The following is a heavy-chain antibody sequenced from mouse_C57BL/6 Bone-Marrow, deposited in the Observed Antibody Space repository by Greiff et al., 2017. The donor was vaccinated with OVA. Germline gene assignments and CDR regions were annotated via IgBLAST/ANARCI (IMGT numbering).Heavy chain of an antibody. CDR2: IYPSDSET. CDR3: ARLYLYYAMDY. V-gene: IGHV1-61*01. Sequence: VQLQQSGAELVRPGSSVKLSCKASGYTFTSYWMDWVKQRPGQGIEWIGNIYPSDSETHYNQKFKDKATLTVDKSSSKAYMQLSSLTSEDSAVYYCARLYLYYAMDYWGQGTSVTVSS. CDR1: GYTFTSYW. D-gene: IGHD5-1*01. J-gene: IGHJ4*01.